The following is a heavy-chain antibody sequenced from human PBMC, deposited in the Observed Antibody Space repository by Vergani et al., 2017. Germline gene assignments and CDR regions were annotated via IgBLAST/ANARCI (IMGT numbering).Heavy chain of an antibody. CDR1: GGSISSSSYY. Sequence: QLQLQESGPGLVKPSETLSLTCTVSGGSISSSSYYWGWIRQPPGKGLEWIGSIYYSGSTYYNPSLKSRVTISVDTSKNQFSLKLSSVTAADTAVYYCARRRMAANHDYWGQGTLVTVSS. D-gene: IGHD6-6*01. V-gene: IGHV4-39*01. CDR2: IYYSGST. J-gene: IGHJ4*02. CDR3: ARRRMAANHDY.